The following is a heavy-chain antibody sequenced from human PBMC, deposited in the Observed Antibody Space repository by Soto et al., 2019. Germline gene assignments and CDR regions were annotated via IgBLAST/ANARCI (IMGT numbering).Heavy chain of an antibody. CDR2: ISVNNGNT. J-gene: IGHJ3*02. V-gene: IGHV1-18*01. Sequence: QVHLVQSGLEVKKPGASVSVSCRASGSTLTSYGISWVRQAPGQGFEWMGWISVNNGNTQYAQKFKGRVSMTTDTSTATVYMVLRSLRSDDTAVYYCASDGFYDRSDHLVGDSALDIWGQGEMVTVSS. CDR3: ASDGFYDRSDHLVGDSALDI. CDR1: GSTLTSYG. D-gene: IGHD3-22*01.